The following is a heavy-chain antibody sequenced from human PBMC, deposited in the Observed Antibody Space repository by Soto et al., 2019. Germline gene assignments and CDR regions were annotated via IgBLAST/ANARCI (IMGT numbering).Heavy chain of an antibody. V-gene: IGHV3-48*01. Sequence: PGGSLRLSCSASGFTFSNSAMNWVRQAPGKGLEWVAYISSSSSTIYYADSVKGRFTISRDNSKNTLYLQMNSLRAEDTAVYYCAKEITFQWELTQAPYFDYWGQGTLVTAPQ. CDR1: GFTFSNSA. CDR3: AKEITFQWELTQAPYFDY. CDR2: ISSSSSTI. J-gene: IGHJ4*02. D-gene: IGHD1-26*01.